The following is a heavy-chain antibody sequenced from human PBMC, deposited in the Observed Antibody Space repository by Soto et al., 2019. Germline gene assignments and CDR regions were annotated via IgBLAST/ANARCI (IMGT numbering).Heavy chain of an antibody. D-gene: IGHD1-26*01. CDR2: IYHSGSA. CDR1: GGSISSTNW. J-gene: IGHJ4*02. CDR3: ARGGTGSIDY. V-gene: IGHV4-4*02. Sequence: QVHLQESGPGLVKPSGTLSLTCAVSGGSISSTNWWTWVRQPPGKGLDWIGEIYHSGSANYNPSLKSRVTISVDKYNNQFSLRLNSVTAADKAVYYCARGGTGSIDYWGQGTLVTVSS.